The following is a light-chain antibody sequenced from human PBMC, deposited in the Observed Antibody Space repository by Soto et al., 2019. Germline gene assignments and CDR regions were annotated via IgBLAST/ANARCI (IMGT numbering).Light chain of an antibody. Sequence: EIVLTQSPATLSLSPGERATLSCRASQSVSSYLAWYQQKPGQAPRLLIYDASNRATGIPARFSGSGSGTDFTLTISSLEPEDFAVYYRQKRRSTFGGGTKV. J-gene: IGKJ4*01. CDR3: QKRRST. CDR2: DAS. V-gene: IGKV3-11*01. CDR1: QSVSSY.